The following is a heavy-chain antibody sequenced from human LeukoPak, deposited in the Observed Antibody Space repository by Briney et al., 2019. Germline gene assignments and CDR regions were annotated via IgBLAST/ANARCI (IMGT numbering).Heavy chain of an antibody. D-gene: IGHD2-2*01. J-gene: IGHJ4*02. Sequence: GGSLRLSCAASGSTVSSNYMSWVRQAPGKGLEWVSVIYSGGSTYYADSVKGRFTISRDNSKNTLYLQMNSLRAEDTAVYYCARAIVVVPAALTDEYYFDYWGQGTLVTVSS. CDR2: IYSGGST. CDR1: GSTVSSNY. CDR3: ARAIVVVPAALTDEYYFDY. V-gene: IGHV3-53*01.